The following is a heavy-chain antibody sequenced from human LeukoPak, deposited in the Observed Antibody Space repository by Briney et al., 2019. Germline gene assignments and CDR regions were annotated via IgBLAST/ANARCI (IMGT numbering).Heavy chain of an antibody. Sequence: SETLSLTCTISGDSISTYYWSWVRQPAGKGLEWIGRIYISGTPNYNPSLRGRVTMSVDTSKNQFSLKLTSVTAADTAVYYCARQHLVPATAFHFDSWGQGTLVTVSS. J-gene: IGHJ4*02. CDR1: GDSISTYY. V-gene: IGHV4-4*07. CDR3: ARQHLVPATAFHFDS. CDR2: IYISGTP. D-gene: IGHD2-2*01.